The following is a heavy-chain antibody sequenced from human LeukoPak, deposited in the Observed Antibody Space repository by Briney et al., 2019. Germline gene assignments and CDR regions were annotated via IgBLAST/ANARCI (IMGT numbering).Heavy chain of an antibody. CDR1: GFTFSSYG. J-gene: IGHJ4*02. D-gene: IGHD2-15*01. V-gene: IGHV3-30*02. Sequence: GGSLRLSCAASGFTFSSYGMHWVRQAPGKGLEWVAFIGHDGSKKFYADSVKGRFTISRDNSENTLYLQMNSLRAEDTAVYDCAKDGSWAFDYWGQGTLVTVSS. CDR3: AKDGSWAFDY. CDR2: IGHDGSKK.